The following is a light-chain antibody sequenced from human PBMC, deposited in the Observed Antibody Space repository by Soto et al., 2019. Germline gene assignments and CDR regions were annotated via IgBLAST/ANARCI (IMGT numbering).Light chain of an antibody. CDR1: QSVNSN. J-gene: IGKJ4*01. CDR2: GAI. CDR3: QQYHDWPRT. V-gene: IGKV3-15*01. Sequence: EIVMTQSPATLSVSPGERATLSCRASQSVNSNLVWYQQKPGQAPRLLIYGAITRATGIPARFSGSGSGTEFTLTISSLQSEDCAVYYGQQYHDWPRTFGQGTKVEIK.